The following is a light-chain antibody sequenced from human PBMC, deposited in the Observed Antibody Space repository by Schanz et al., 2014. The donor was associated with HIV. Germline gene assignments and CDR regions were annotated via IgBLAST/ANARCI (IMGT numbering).Light chain of an antibody. J-gene: IGKJ3*01. CDR3: QQYKTYSQGFA. V-gene: IGKV1-5*03. CDR1: QSISSW. CDR2: KAS. Sequence: DIQMTQSPSTLSASVGDRVTITCRASQSISSWLAWYQHKPGKAPKLLIYKASSLESGVPSRFSGSGFGTEFTLTISSLQPDDFATYYCQQYKTYSQGFAFGPGTKVDIK.